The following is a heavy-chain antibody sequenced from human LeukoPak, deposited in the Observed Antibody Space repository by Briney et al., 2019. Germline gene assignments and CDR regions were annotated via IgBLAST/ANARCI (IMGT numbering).Heavy chain of an antibody. CDR1: GGSFSGYY. Sequence: PSETLSLTCAVYGGSFSGYYWSWIRQPPGKGLEWIGEITDSGSTNYNPSLKGRVTISVDTSKNQFSLKLSSVTAADTAVYHCARGPSIQLWSDPYYYYGMDVWGQGTTVTVSS. V-gene: IGHV4-34*01. D-gene: IGHD5-18*01. J-gene: IGHJ6*02. CDR3: ARGPSIQLWSDPYYYYGMDV. CDR2: ITDSGST.